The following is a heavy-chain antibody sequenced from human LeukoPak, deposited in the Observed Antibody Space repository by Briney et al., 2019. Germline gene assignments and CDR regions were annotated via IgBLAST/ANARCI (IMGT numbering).Heavy chain of an antibody. Sequence: GGSLRLSCAASGFTVSSNYMSWVRQAPGKGLEWVSVIYSGGSTYYADSVKGRFTISRDNSKNTLYLQMNSLRAEDTAVYYCAREVRCSSTSCSPDDYFDYWGQGTLVTVSS. V-gene: IGHV3-53*01. CDR3: AREVRCSSTSCSPDDYFDY. D-gene: IGHD2-2*01. CDR2: IYSGGST. CDR1: GFTVSSNY. J-gene: IGHJ4*02.